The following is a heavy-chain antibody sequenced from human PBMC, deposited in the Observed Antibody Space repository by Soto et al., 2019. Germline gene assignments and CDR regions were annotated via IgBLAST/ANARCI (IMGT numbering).Heavy chain of an antibody. J-gene: IGHJ6*02. CDR3: ARDKNAAAGGYYGMDV. D-gene: IGHD6-13*01. Sequence: GGSLRLSCAASGFTFSSYGMHWVRQAPGKGLEWVAVIWYDGSNKYYADSVKGRFTISRDNSKNTLYLQMNSLRAEDTAVYYCARDKNAAAGGYYGMDVWGQGTTVTVSS. V-gene: IGHV3-33*01. CDR2: IWYDGSNK. CDR1: GFTFSSYG.